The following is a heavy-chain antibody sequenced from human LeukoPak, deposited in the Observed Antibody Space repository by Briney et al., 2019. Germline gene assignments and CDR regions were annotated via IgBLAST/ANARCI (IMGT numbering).Heavy chain of an antibody. CDR1: GFTFDDYA. CDR2: ISWNSDRI. Sequence: GGSLRLSCAASGFTFDDYAMHWVRQAPGKGLEWVSGISWNSDRIAYADSVQGRSTVSRDTAKNSLYLQMNSLRAEDTALYYCAKGVGYGSGTYFDYWGQGTLVTVSS. J-gene: IGHJ4*02. D-gene: IGHD3-10*01. V-gene: IGHV3-9*01. CDR3: AKGVGYGSGTYFDY.